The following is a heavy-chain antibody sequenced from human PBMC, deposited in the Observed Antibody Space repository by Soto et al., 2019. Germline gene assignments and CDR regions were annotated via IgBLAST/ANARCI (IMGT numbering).Heavy chain of an antibody. CDR1: GYTFTGYY. Sequence: ASVKISCKASGYTFTGYYMHWVRQAPGQGLEWMGWINPNSGGTNYAQKFQGWVTMTRDTSISTAYMELSRLRSDDTAVYYCARQQLVWTYYGMDVWGQGTKVTVSS. V-gene: IGHV1-2*04. D-gene: IGHD6-6*01. J-gene: IGHJ6*02. CDR2: INPNSGGT. CDR3: ARQQLVWTYYGMDV.